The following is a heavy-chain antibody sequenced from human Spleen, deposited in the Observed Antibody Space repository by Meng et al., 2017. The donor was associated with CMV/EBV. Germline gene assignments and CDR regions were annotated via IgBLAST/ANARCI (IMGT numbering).Heavy chain of an antibody. Sequence: LQQWGAGLLKPSESLSLTCAVYGGSFSGYYWSWIRQPPGKGLEWIGEINHSGSTNYNPSLKSRVTISVDTSKNQFSLKLSSVTAADTAVYYCARVGQWLPIDYWGQGTLVTVSS. CDR2: INHSGST. V-gene: IGHV4-34*01. CDR1: GGSFSGYY. CDR3: ARVGQWLPIDY. D-gene: IGHD6-19*01. J-gene: IGHJ4*02.